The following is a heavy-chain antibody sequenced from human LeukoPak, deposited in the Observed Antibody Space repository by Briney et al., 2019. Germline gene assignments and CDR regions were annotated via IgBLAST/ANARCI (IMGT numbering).Heavy chain of an antibody. Sequence: SETLSLTWTVAGGSISSYYWSWIRQPTGKRLEWIGYIYCSGSTNYNPSLKSRVTISVDTSKNQFSLKLSSVTAADTAVYYCARHYGPWGQGTLVTVSS. D-gene: IGHD3-16*01. J-gene: IGHJ5*02. CDR1: GGSISSYY. CDR3: ARHYGP. V-gene: IGHV4-59*01. CDR2: IYCSGST.